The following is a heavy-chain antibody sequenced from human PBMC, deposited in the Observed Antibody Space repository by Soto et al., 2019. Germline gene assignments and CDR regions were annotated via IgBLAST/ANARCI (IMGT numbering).Heavy chain of an antibody. Sequence: WASVKVSCKASGGTFSSYAISWVRQAPGQGLEWMGGIIPIFGTANYAQKFQGRVTITADESTSTAYMELSSLRSEDTAVYYCANYYGSGSYSWDSRNWFDPWGQGTLVTVSS. CDR3: ANYYGSGSYSWDSRNWFDP. D-gene: IGHD3-10*01. CDR2: IIPIFGTA. V-gene: IGHV1-69*13. CDR1: GGTFSSYA. J-gene: IGHJ5*02.